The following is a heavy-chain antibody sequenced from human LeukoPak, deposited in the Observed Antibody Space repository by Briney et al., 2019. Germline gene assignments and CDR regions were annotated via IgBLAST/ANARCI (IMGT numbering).Heavy chain of an antibody. CDR3: ARGPTTVTKGFDI. CDR1: GGSFSDYS. Sequence: SETLSLTCAVYGGSFSDYSWTWIRQPPGKGLEWIGEINQSGGTNHNPSLMSRVIMSVDTSKNQISLKVNSVTAADTAVYYCARGPTTVTKGFDIWGQGTVITVSS. CDR2: INQSGGT. D-gene: IGHD4-17*01. V-gene: IGHV4-34*01. J-gene: IGHJ3*02.